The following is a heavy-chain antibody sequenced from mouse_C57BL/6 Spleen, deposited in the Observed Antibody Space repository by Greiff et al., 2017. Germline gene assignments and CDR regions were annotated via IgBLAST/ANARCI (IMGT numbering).Heavy chain of an antibody. J-gene: IGHJ3*01. V-gene: IGHV10-1*01. D-gene: IGHD2-4*01. CDR2: ISSKGNNYAY. Sequence: EVQLQESGGGLVQPKGSLKLSCAASGFSFNTYAMNWVSQAPGKGLEWVARISSKGNNYAYNYAVSVKDRFTISRDDSESMLYLQMNNLNTVDTAMYYCVRHDDSFAYWGQGTLVTVSA. CDR1: GFSFNTYA. CDR3: VRHDDSFAY.